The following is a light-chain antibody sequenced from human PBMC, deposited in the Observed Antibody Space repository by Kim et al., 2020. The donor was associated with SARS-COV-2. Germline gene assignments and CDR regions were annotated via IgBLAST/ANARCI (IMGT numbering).Light chain of an antibody. J-gene: IGLJ2*01. CDR3: QAWDSSTEVV. Sequence: VSPGQRGRHTGSGDKLGEKYACWYQQKPGQSPVLVIYKDSKRPSGIPERVSGSNSGNTATLTISGTQAMEEADYYCQAWDSSTEVVFGGGTQLTVL. V-gene: IGLV3-1*01. CDR2: KDS. CDR1: KLGEKY.